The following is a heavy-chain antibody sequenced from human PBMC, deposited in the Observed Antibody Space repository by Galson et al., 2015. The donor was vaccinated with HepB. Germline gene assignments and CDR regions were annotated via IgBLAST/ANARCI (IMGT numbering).Heavy chain of an antibody. CDR1: GYPFAAYG. CDR3: ARANWGGNSPLDY. Sequence: SVKVSCKASGYPFAAYGFSWVRQAPGQGLEWMGWISAYDGHTNYAQHLQGRVTMTTDTSTTTAYMELRSLRSDDTAVYFCARANWGGNSPLDYWGQGTLVTVSS. D-gene: IGHD4-23*01. CDR2: ISAYDGHT. V-gene: IGHV1-18*01. J-gene: IGHJ4*02.